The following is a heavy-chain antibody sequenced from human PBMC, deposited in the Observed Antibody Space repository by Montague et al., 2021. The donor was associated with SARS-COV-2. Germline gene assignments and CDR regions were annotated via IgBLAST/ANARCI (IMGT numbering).Heavy chain of an antibody. CDR2: VYYSGTT. CDR1: GVSVISGSHY. Sequence: SETLSLTCSVSGVSVISGSHYWSWIRQPPGKGLEWIGYVYYSGTTKYDPSLQSRVSISLDTSNNQFSLSLRSVTSADSAVYFCAREARGYSYGVFPGFDYWGE. J-gene: IGHJ4*02. V-gene: IGHV4-61*01. CDR3: AREARGYSYGVFPGFDY. D-gene: IGHD5-18*01.